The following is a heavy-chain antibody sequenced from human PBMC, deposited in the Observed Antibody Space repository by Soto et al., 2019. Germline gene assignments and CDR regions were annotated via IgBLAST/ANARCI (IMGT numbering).Heavy chain of an antibody. CDR2: ISDSSHTI. Sequence: PSETLSLTCAVSGDSISGSQWWSWARQAPGKGLEWLSYISDSSHTIYLADSVKGRFIVSRDDAKNSVYLQMHRLRDDDTAVYYCARDRSSSSTSIFDYWGQGTLVTVSS. D-gene: IGHD6-6*01. CDR3: ARDRSSSSTSIFDY. J-gene: IGHJ4*02. V-gene: IGHV3-48*02. CDR1: GDSISGSQW.